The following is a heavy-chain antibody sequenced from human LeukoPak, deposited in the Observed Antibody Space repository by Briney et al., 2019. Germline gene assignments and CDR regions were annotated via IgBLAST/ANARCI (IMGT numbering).Heavy chain of an antibody. CDR2: IYYSGST. J-gene: IGHJ5*02. V-gene: IGHV4-39*07. Sequence: SETLSLTCTVSGGSISSSSYYWGWIRQPPGKGLEWIGSIYYSGSTYSNPSLKSRVTISVDTSKNQFSLNLSSVTAADTAVYYCARYCSSTNCYKGGFDPWGQGTLVTVSS. CDR3: ARYCSSTNCYKGGFDP. D-gene: IGHD2-2*02. CDR1: GGSISSSSYY.